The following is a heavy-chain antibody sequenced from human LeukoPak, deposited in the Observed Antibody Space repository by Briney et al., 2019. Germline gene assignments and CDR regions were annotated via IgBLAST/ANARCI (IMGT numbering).Heavy chain of an antibody. V-gene: IGHV4-39*01. CDR3: ARQLGYCSSTSCYADKVDY. Sequence: SETLSLTCTVSGGSISSSSYYWGWIRQPPGKGLEWIGSIYYSGSTYYNPSLKSRVTISVDTSRNQFSLKLSSVAAADTAVYYCARQLGYCSSTSCYADKVDYWGQGTLVTVSS. D-gene: IGHD2-2*01. J-gene: IGHJ4*02. CDR2: IYYSGST. CDR1: GGSISSSSYY.